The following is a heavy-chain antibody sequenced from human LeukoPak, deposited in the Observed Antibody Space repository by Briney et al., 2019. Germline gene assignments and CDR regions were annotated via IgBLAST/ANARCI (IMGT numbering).Heavy chain of an antibody. CDR2: IYYSGST. CDR3: ARVAFCSSTSCPLGSMDV. CDR1: GGSTSSYY. V-gene: IGHV4-59*01. D-gene: IGHD2-2*01. Sequence: SETLSLTCTVSGGSTSSYYWSWIRQPPGKGLEWIGYIYYSGSTNYNPSFKSRVTISVDTSKNQFSLKLSSVTAADTAVYYCARVAFCSSTSCPLGSMDVWGQGTTVTVSS. J-gene: IGHJ6*02.